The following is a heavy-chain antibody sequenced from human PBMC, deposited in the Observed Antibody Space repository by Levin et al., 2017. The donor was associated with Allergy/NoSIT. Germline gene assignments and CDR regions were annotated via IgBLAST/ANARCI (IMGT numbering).Heavy chain of an antibody. J-gene: IGHJ4*02. V-gene: IGHV3-23*01. D-gene: IGHD6-13*01. CDR1: GFSFSSYA. CDR2: ISGSGGPT. Sequence: GGSLRLSCAASGFSFSSYAMSWVRQAPGKGLEWVSSISGSGGPTSYSDSVKGRFTISRDNSKNTLCLQMNSLRAGDTAVYYCAKARSWYPQFDYWGQGALVTVSS. CDR3: AKARSWYPQFDY.